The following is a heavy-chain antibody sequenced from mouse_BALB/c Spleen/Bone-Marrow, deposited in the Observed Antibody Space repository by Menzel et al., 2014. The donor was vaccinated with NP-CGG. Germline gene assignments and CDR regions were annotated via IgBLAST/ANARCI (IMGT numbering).Heavy chain of an antibody. CDR2: INSGGSYT. CDR3: TRNGFYYYGSSRYFTMDY. J-gene: IGHJ4*01. Sequence: EVKLQESGGDLVKPGGSLTLSCAASGFTFSSYGMSWVRQTPDKRLEWVATINSGGSYTYYPDSVKGRFTISRDNAKNSLYLQMSSLKSEDTAMYYCTRNGFYYYGSSRYFTMDYWGQGPSGTVSS. V-gene: IGHV5-6*01. D-gene: IGHD1-1*01. CDR1: GFTFSSYG.